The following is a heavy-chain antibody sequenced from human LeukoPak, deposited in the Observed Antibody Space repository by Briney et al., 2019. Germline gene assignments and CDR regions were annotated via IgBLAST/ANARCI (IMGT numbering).Heavy chain of an antibody. D-gene: IGHD3-16*02. Sequence: GGSLRLSCAASGLTFSSYAMHWVRQAPGKGLEWVAVISYDGNNTFYADSVKGRFIISRDNFKTTLFLQMNSLRAEDTAVYYCARGPSYDYVWGIYRSPFDYWGQGAPVTVSS. CDR3: ARGPSYDYVWGIYRSPFDY. J-gene: IGHJ4*02. V-gene: IGHV3-30-3*01. CDR2: ISYDGNNT. CDR1: GLTFSSYA.